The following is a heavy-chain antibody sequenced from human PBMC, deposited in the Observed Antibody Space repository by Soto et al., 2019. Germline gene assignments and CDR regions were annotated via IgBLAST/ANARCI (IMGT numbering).Heavy chain of an antibody. V-gene: IGHV4-59*01. CDR2: IYYSGST. CDR1: GGSISSYY. CDR3: ARRSAAGFDY. J-gene: IGHJ4*02. D-gene: IGHD6-13*01. Sequence: SETLSLTCTVSGGSISSYYWSWIRQPPGKGLEWIGYIYYSGSTNYNPSLKSRVTISVDTSKNQFSLKLSSVTAADTAVYYRARRSAAGFDYWGQGTLVTVSS.